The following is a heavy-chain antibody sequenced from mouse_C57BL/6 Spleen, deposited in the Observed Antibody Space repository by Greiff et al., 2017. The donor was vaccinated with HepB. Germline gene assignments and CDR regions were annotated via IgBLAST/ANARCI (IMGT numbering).Heavy chain of an antibody. V-gene: IGHV1-55*01. CDR1: GYTFTSYW. CDR2: IYPGSGST. Sequence: QVQLQQPGAELVKPGASVKMSCKASGYTFTSYWITWVKQRPGQGLEWIGDIYPGSGSTNYNEKFKSKATLTVDTSSSTAYMQLSSLTSEDSAVYYCARSGGYYVNFDVWGTGTTVTVSS. J-gene: IGHJ1*03. D-gene: IGHD2-3*01. CDR3: ARSGGYYVNFDV.